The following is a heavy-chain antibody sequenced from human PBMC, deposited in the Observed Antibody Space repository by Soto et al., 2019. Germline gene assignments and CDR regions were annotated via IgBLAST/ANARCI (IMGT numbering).Heavy chain of an antibody. CDR2: IIPIFGTA. Sequence: GASVKVSCKASGGTFRSYAISWVRQAPGQGHEWMGGIIPIFGTANYAQKFQGRVTITADESTSTAYMELSSLRSEDTAVYYCARGSEVADTDYYYYGMDVWGQGTTVTVSS. CDR3: ARGSEVADTDYYYYGMDV. D-gene: IGHD6-19*01. V-gene: IGHV1-69*13. CDR1: GGTFRSYA. J-gene: IGHJ6*02.